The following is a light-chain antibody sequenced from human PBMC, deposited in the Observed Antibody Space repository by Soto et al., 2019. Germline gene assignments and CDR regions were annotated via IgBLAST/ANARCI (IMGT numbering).Light chain of an antibody. CDR3: CSYAGSSTWV. Sequence: QSALTQPASVSGSPGQSITISCTGTSNDVGRYNLVSWYQHHPGKAPKLIIYEATKRPSGVSDRFSGSKSGNTASLTISGLQAADEADYFCCSYAGSSTWVFGGGTKVTAL. CDR1: SNDVGRYNL. CDR2: EAT. J-gene: IGLJ3*02. V-gene: IGLV2-23*01.